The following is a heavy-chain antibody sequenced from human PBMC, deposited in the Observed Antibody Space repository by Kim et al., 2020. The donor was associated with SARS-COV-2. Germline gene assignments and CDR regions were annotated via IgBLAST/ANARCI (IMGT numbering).Heavy chain of an antibody. CDR3: ARSIAAAGTGTYYYGMDV. CDR1: GYSFTSYW. J-gene: IGHJ6*02. CDR2: IDPSDSYT. V-gene: IGHV5-10-1*01. D-gene: IGHD6-13*01. Sequence: GESLKISCKGSGYSFTSYWISWVRQMPGKGLEWMGRIDPSDSYTNYSPSFQGHVTISADKSISTAYLQWSSLKASDTAMYYCARSIAAAGTGTYYYGMDVWGQGTTVTVSS.